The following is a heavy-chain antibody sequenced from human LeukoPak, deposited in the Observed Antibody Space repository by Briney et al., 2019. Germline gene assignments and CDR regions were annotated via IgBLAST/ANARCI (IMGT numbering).Heavy chain of an antibody. Sequence: GASVKVSCKASGYTFTSCDINWVRQATGQGLEWMGWMNPNSGNTGYAQKLQGRVTMTTDTSTSTAYMELRSLRSDDTAVYYCARDRIAAAGTGSYYYYGMDVWGQGTTVTVSS. V-gene: IGHV1-8*01. CDR1: GYTFTSCD. CDR2: MNPNSGNT. J-gene: IGHJ6*02. D-gene: IGHD6-13*01. CDR3: ARDRIAAAGTGSYYYYGMDV.